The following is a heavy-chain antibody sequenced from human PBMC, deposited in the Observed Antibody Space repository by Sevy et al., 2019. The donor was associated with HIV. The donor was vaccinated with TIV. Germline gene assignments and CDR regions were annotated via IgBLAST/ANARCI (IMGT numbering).Heavy chain of an antibody. V-gene: IGHV3-48*03. Sequence: GGSLRLSCIASGFNFSTYEMNWVRQAPGKGLQWLSYINSVAQTLYYADSVKGRFTISRDNSKNSLYLQMNSLKVEDTGIYYWVRDRQRNYGGSRPPPLWGQGTLVTVSS. CDR2: INSVAQTL. D-gene: IGHD3-10*01. CDR1: GFNFSTYE. J-gene: IGHJ4*02. CDR3: VRDRQRNYGGSRPPPL.